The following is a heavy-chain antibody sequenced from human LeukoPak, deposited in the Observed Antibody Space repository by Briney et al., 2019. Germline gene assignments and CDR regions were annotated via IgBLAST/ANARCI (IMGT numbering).Heavy chain of an antibody. J-gene: IGHJ4*02. CDR2: ISGSSGST. V-gene: IGHV3-23*01. Sequence: GGSLRLSCAASGFTFSSYAMSWVRQAPGKGLEWVSDISGSSGSTYYADSVKGRFTISRDNSKNTLFLQMSSLRAEDTAVYYCAKHIVVVPAAGDSLDYWGQGTLVTVSS. CDR3: AKHIVVVPAAGDSLDY. CDR1: GFTFSSYA. D-gene: IGHD2-2*01.